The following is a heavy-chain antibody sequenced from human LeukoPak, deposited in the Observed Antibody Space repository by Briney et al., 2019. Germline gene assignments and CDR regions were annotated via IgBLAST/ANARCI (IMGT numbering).Heavy chain of an antibody. V-gene: IGHV3-7*01. CDR1: GFTFSSYW. CDR3: ARRYCGGGSCPARHDAFDI. Sequence: GGSLRLSCAASGFTFSSYWMSWVRQAPGKGLEWVANIKQDGSEKYYVDSVKGRFTISRDNAKNSLYLQMNSLRAEDTAVYYCARRYCGGGSCPARHDAFDIWGQGTMVTVSS. D-gene: IGHD2-15*01. CDR2: IKQDGSEK. J-gene: IGHJ3*02.